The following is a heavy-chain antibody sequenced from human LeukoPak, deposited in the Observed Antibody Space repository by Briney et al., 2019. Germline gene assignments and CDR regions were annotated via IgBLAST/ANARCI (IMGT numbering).Heavy chain of an antibody. D-gene: IGHD3-22*01. CDR1: GFTFSDYY. CDR3: ASDENYYDSSGYYRSVDY. J-gene: IGHJ4*02. V-gene: IGHV3-11*04. Sequence: GGSLRLSCAASGFTFSDYYMSWIRQAPGKGLEWVSYISSSGSTIYYADSVKGRFTISRDNAKNSLYLQMNSLRAADTAVYYCASDENYYDSSGYYRSVDYWGQGTLVTVSS. CDR2: ISSSGSTI.